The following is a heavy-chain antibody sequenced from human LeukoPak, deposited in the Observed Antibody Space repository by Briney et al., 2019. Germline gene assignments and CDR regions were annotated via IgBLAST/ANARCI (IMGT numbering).Heavy chain of an antibody. CDR3: ARQDALGTMVPLNFDY. Sequence: SETLSLTCTISGGSISSTSYYWGGIRQPPGKGLEWIGSIYFSGTTYYTSSLKSRVTLSVDTSKNQFSLKLCSVTAADTAIYYCARQDALGTMVPLNFDYWGQGTLVTVSS. CDR2: IYFSGTT. V-gene: IGHV4-39*01. CDR1: GGSISSTSYY. D-gene: IGHD4/OR15-4a*01. J-gene: IGHJ4*02.